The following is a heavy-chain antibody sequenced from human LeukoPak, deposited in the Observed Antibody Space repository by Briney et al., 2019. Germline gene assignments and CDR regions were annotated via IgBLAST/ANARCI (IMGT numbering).Heavy chain of an antibody. CDR1: GFTFSSYS. J-gene: IGHJ4*02. Sequence: TGGSLRLSCAASGFTFSSYSMNWVRQAPGKGLEWVSSISSSSSYIYYADSVKGRFTISRDNAKNSLYLQMNSLRAEDTAVYYCAKVGSTVSNYYFDYWGQGTLVTVSS. V-gene: IGHV3-21*01. CDR2: ISSSSSYI. D-gene: IGHD4-11*01. CDR3: AKVGSTVSNYYFDY.